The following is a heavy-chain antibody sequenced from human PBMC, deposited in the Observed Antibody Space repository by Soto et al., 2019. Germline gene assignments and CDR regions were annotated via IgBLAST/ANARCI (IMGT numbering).Heavy chain of an antibody. CDR3: ARGVGYYDSSGLNY. CDR1: GFTVSSNY. D-gene: IGHD3-22*01. V-gene: IGHV3-66*01. J-gene: IGHJ4*02. CDR2: IYSGGST. Sequence: EVQLVESGGGLVQPGGSLRLSCAASGFTVSSNYMSWVRQAPGKGLEWVSVIYSGGSTYYADSVKGRFTISRDNSKNTLYRQMNSLRAEDTAVYYCARGVGYYDSSGLNYWGQGTLVTVSS.